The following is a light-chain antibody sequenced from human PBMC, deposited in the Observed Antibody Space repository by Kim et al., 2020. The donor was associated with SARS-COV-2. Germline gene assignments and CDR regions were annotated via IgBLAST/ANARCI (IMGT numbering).Light chain of an antibody. J-gene: IGLJ1*01. V-gene: IGLV3-1*01. CDR2: EDS. CDR1: KVGDKY. CDR3: QAWDSSLII. Sequence: VSPGQTASITCSGDKVGDKYVCWYQQKPGHSPVLVIYEDSKRPSGIPERFSGSNSGNTATLTISGTQAMDEADYYCQAWDSSLIIFGTGTKVTVL.